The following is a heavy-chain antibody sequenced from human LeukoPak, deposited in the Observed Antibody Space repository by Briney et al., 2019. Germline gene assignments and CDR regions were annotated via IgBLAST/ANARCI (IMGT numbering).Heavy chain of an antibody. Sequence: SGGSLRLSCAASGFIFDDYAMHWVRHAPGKGLEWVSGISWNSGSIGYADSVKGRFTISRDNAKNSLYLQMNSLRAEGTALYYCAKSANIVVVVAASYFDYWGQGTLVTVSS. CDR2: ISWNSGSI. V-gene: IGHV3-9*01. J-gene: IGHJ4*02. CDR1: GFIFDDYA. CDR3: AKSANIVVVVAASYFDY. D-gene: IGHD2-15*01.